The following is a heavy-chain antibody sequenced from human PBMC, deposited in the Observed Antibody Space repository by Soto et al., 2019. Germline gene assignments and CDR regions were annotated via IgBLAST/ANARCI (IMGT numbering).Heavy chain of an antibody. V-gene: IGHV1-69*01. CDR1: GGTFSSYA. Sequence: QVQLVQSGAEVKKPGSSVKVSCKASGGTFSSYAISWVRQAPGQGLEWMGGIIPIFGTANYAQKFQGRVAITADESTSTAYMELSSLRSEDTAVYYCARAIPGDIAAFHNWFDPWGQGTLVTVSS. D-gene: IGHD6-13*01. CDR2: IIPIFGTA. CDR3: ARAIPGDIAAFHNWFDP. J-gene: IGHJ5*02.